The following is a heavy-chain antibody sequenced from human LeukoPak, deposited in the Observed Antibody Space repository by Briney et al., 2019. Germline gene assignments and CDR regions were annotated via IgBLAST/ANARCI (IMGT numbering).Heavy chain of an antibody. Sequence: SETLSLTCTVSGGSISSYYWSWIRQPPGKGLEWIGYIYYSGSTNYNPSLKSRVTISVDTSKNQFSLKLSSVTAADTAVYYCASVPMVATGYYYMDVWGKGTTVTISS. CDR1: GGSISSYY. J-gene: IGHJ6*03. D-gene: IGHD4/OR15-4a*01. V-gene: IGHV4-59*01. CDR2: IYYSGST. CDR3: ASVPMVATGYYYMDV.